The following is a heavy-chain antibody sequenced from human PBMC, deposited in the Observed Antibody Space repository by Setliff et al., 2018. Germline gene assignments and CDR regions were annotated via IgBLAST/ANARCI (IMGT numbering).Heavy chain of an antibody. J-gene: IGHJ4*02. Sequence: SVKASCKTPTGTFSNYAISWVRQAPGQGLEWMGGTTPIFTTANYAQKFQGRVTITADESTSTAYMELSSLKSEDTAVYYCARSPFPVDTVMVTTFDSWGQGTLVTVSS. D-gene: IGHD5-18*01. CDR1: TGTFSNYA. CDR3: ARSPFPVDTVMVTTFDS. V-gene: IGHV1-69*13. CDR2: TTPIFTTA.